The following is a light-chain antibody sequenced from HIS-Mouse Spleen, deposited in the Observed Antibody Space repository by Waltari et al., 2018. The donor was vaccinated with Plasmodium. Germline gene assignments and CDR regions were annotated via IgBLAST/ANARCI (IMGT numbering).Light chain of an antibody. CDR1: QSLLHSNGYNY. V-gene: IGKV2-28*01. J-gene: IGKJ5*01. Sequence: DIVMTQSPLSLPVTPGEPASISCRSSQSLLHSNGYNYLDWYLQKPGQSPRLLIYLGSNRASGVPDRFSSSGSGTDFTLKISRVEAEDVGVYYCMQALQTPITFGQGTRLEIK. CDR2: LGS. CDR3: MQALQTPIT.